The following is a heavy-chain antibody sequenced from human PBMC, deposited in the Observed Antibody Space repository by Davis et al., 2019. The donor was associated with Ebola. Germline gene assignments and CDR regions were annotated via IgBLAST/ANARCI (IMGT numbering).Heavy chain of an antibody. CDR1: GYTFTGYY. Sequence: ASVKVSCKASGYTFTGYYMHWVRQAPGQGLEWMGWINPNSGGTNYAQKFQGWVTMTRDTSISTAYMELSSLRSEDTAVYYCARDRAYYYDSSGYYGTYNWFDPWGQGTLVTVSS. D-gene: IGHD3-22*01. J-gene: IGHJ5*02. CDR3: ARDRAYYYDSSGYYGTYNWFDP. CDR2: INPNSGGT. V-gene: IGHV1-2*04.